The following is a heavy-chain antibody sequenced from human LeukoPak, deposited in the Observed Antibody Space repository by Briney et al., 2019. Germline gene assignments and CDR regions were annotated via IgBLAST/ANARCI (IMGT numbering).Heavy chain of an antibody. Sequence: PGGSLRLSCTASGFTFSSYAMHWVRQAPGKGLEWVAVISYDGSNKYYADSVKGRFTISRDNSKNTLYLQMNSLRAEDTAVYYCARDRQAIFGVVIDYWGQGTLVTVSS. V-gene: IGHV3-30-3*01. CDR2: ISYDGSNK. CDR3: ARDRQAIFGVVIDY. D-gene: IGHD3-3*01. CDR1: GFTFSSYA. J-gene: IGHJ4*02.